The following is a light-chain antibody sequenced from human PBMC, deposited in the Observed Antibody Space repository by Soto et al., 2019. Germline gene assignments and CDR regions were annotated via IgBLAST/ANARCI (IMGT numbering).Light chain of an antibody. CDR3: SSYISSSTFVV. Sequence: QSALTQPRSVSGSPGQSVTISCTGTSSDVGGYNYVSWYQQHPGKAPKLMIYDVGKRPSGVPDRFSGSKSGNTASLTISGLQAEDEADYYCSSYISSSTFVVFGGGTKLTVL. V-gene: IGLV2-11*01. CDR1: SSDVGGYNY. J-gene: IGLJ2*01. CDR2: DVG.